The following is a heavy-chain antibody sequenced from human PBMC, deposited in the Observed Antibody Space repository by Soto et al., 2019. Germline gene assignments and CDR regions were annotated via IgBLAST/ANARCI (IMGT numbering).Heavy chain of an antibody. CDR3: ARHWNWNYAAFDI. CDR2: IYPGDSDT. V-gene: IGHV5-51*01. Sequence: GESLKISCKGSGYSFTSYWIGWVRQMPGKGLEWRGIIYPGDSDTRYSPSFQGQVTFSADKFISTAHLQWSSLKASDTAMYYCARHWNWNYAAFDIWGQGTMVTVSS. J-gene: IGHJ3*02. CDR1: GYSFTSYW. D-gene: IGHD1-7*01.